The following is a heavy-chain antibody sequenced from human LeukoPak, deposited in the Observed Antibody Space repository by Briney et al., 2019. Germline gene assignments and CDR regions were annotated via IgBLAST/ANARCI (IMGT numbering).Heavy chain of an antibody. CDR2: ISSSSSTI. V-gene: IGHV3-48*02. CDR3: AGGISGFEYFQL. J-gene: IGHJ1*01. Sequence: GGSLRLSCAASGFTFSSYSMNWVRQAPGKGLDWLSYISSSSSTIYYGDSVKGRFTISRDSAKNSLYLQMNSLRDEDTAVYYCAGGISGFEYFQLWGQGTLVTVSS. D-gene: IGHD6-19*01. CDR1: GFTFSSYS.